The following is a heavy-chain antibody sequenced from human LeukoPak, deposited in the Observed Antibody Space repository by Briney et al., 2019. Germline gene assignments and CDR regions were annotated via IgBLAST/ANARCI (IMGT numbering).Heavy chain of an antibody. Sequence: SETLSLTCTVSGDSISSYHWSWIRQPPGKGLEWIGYISYSGGPNYNPSHKSRVTISVDTSKNQFSLKLTSVTAADTAVYYCAREYYGSSGYYNDYWGQGALVTISS. V-gene: IGHV4-59*01. CDR2: ISYSGGP. CDR1: GDSISSYH. D-gene: IGHD3-22*01. J-gene: IGHJ4*02. CDR3: AREYYGSSGYYNDY.